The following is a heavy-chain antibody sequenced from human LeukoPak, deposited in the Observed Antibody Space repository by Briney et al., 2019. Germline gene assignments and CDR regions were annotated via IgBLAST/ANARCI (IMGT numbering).Heavy chain of an antibody. CDR3: AAGAGITRY. D-gene: IGHD3-10*01. Sequence: PGGPLRLSCAASGLTFHDYAMHWVRQAPGKGLEWVSGITWNSGSIAYADSVKGRFTISRDNAKNSLYLQVNSLRSEDTALYYCAAGAGITRYWGQGTLVTVSS. V-gene: IGHV3-9*01. CDR2: ITWNSGSI. J-gene: IGHJ4*02. CDR1: GLTFHDYA.